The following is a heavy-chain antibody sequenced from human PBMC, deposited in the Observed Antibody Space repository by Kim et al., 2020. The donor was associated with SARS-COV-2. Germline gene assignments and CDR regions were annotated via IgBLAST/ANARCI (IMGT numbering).Heavy chain of an antibody. D-gene: IGHD3-16*02. J-gene: IGHJ4*02. CDR3: ARGGVWGSYRYLSN. Sequence: NTSRKSRVTISVDTSKNQFSLKLSSVTAADTAVYYCARGGVWGSYRYLSNWGQGTLVTVSS. V-gene: IGHV4-34*01.